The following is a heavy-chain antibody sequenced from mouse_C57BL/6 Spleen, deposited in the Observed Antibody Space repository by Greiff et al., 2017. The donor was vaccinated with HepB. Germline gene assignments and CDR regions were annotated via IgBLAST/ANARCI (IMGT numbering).Heavy chain of an antibody. CDR1: GFTFSSYA. V-gene: IGHV5-4*01. J-gene: IGHJ1*03. Sequence: EVQVVESGGGLVKPGGSLKLSCAASGFTFSSYAMSWVRQTPEKRLEWVATISDGGSYTYYPDNVKGRFTISRDNAKNNLYLQMSHLKSEDTAMYYCARGNYGSSAWYFDVWGTGTTVTVSS. CDR2: ISDGGSYT. D-gene: IGHD1-1*01. CDR3: ARGNYGSSAWYFDV.